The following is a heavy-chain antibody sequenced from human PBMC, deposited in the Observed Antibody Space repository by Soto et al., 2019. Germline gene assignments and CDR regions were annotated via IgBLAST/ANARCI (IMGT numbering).Heavy chain of an antibody. CDR2: IDPSDSQT. CDR1: GYSFAGYW. CDR3: ARQLYDSDTAPNFQYYFDS. J-gene: IGHJ4*02. Sequence: PGASLKISCKGSGYSFAGYWITWVRQKPGKGLEWMGRIDPSDSQTYYSPSFRGHVTISATKSITTVFLQWSSLKASDTAIYYCARQLYDSDTAPNFQYYFDSWGQGTPVTVSS. D-gene: IGHD3-22*01. V-gene: IGHV5-10-1*01.